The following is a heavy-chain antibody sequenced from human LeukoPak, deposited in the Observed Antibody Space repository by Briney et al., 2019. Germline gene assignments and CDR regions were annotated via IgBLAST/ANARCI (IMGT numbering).Heavy chain of an antibody. Sequence: TSQTLSLTCTVSGGSISSGGYYWSWIRQHPGKGLEWIGYIYYSGSTYYNPSLKSRIIISVDTSKNQFSLKLSSVTAADTAVYYCARGYSSSWNYLDYWGQGTLVTVSS. CDR1: GGSISSGGYY. D-gene: IGHD6-13*01. J-gene: IGHJ4*02. CDR2: IYYSGST. V-gene: IGHV4-31*03. CDR3: ARGYSSSWNYLDY.